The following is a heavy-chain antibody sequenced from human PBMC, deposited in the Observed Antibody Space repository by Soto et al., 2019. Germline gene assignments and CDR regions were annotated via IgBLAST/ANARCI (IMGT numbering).Heavy chain of an antibody. Sequence: ESGGGVVQPGRSLRLSCAASGFTFSDYGIHWVRQAPGKGLEWVAVISYEGSKTYYADYVKGRFTISRDNSKNTLYLQMASLRPEDTAVYYCAKDHWAAYSGYAIRNDVDVWGQGTTVTVSS. CDR2: ISYEGSKT. D-gene: IGHD5-12*01. V-gene: IGHV3-30*18. CDR1: GFTFSDYG. CDR3: AKDHWAAYSGYAIRNDVDV. J-gene: IGHJ6*02.